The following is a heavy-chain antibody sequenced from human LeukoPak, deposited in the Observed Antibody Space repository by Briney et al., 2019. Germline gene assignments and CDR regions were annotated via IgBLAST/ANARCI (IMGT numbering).Heavy chain of an antibody. CDR3: ARDVWYSSSWYRGYYYYGMDV. Sequence: GGSLRLSCAASGFTFSSYGMHWVRQAPGKGLEWVAVIWYDGSNKYYADSVKGRFTISRDNPKNTLYLQMNSLRAEDTAVYYCARDVWYSSSWYRGYYYYGMDVWGQGTTVTVSS. J-gene: IGHJ6*02. CDR2: IWYDGSNK. D-gene: IGHD6-13*01. V-gene: IGHV3-33*01. CDR1: GFTFSSYG.